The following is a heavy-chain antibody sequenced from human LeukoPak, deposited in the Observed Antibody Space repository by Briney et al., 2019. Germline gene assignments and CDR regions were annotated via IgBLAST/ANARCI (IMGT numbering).Heavy chain of an antibody. Sequence: KTGGSLRLSCEASGSGFTFGNFGMSWVRQAPGKGLEWFSSISSSSSYIYYADSVKGRFTISRDNAKNSLYLQMNSLRAEDTAVYYCARYSSGRLFDYWGQGTLVTVSS. V-gene: IGHV3-21*01. D-gene: IGHD6-19*01. CDR1: GSGFTFGNFG. CDR2: ISSSSSYI. CDR3: ARYSSGRLFDY. J-gene: IGHJ4*02.